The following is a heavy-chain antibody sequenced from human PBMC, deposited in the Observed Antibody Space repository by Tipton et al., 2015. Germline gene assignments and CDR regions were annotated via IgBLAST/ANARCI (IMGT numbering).Heavy chain of an antibody. J-gene: IGHJ4*02. D-gene: IGHD6-25*01. CDR2: IYYSGST. Sequence: TLSLTCTVSGGSISSGAYYWSWIRQHPGKGLEWIGCIYYSGSTYYHPSLKSRVTISLDMSKNHFSLKLRSVTAADTAVYYCARADAALDYWGQGTLVTVSS. V-gene: IGHV4-31*03. CDR3: ARADAALDY. CDR1: GGSISSGAYY.